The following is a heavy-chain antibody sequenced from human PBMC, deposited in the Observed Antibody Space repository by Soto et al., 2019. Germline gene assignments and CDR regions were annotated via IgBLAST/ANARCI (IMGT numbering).Heavy chain of an antibody. CDR2: IYTSGST. CDR3: ARNTGYCSGGSCPGPHWFDP. D-gene: IGHD2-15*01. CDR1: GGSISSYY. J-gene: IGHJ5*02. Sequence: SETLSLTCTVSGGSISSYYWSWIRQPAGKGLEWIGRIYTSGSTNYNPSLKSRVTMSVDTSKNQFSLKLSSVTAADTAVYYCARNTGYCSGGSCPGPHWFDPWGQGTLVTVSS. V-gene: IGHV4-4*07.